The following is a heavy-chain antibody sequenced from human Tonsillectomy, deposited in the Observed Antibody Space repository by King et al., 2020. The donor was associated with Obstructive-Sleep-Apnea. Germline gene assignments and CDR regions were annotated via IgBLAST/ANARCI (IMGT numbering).Heavy chain of an antibody. CDR3: ARGRGGGRYLDY. V-gene: IGHV4-39*07. CDR2: IYHSGTV. D-gene: IGHD1-26*01. Sequence: LQLQESGPGLVKSSETLSLICTVSGGSISGNNYFWGWIRQPPGKGLEWIGYIYHSGTVFYNPSLKSRVTISQDTSKIQFSLNLNSVTAADTAVYFCARGRGGGRYLDYWGQGTLVTVSS. CDR1: GGSISGNNYF. J-gene: IGHJ4*02.